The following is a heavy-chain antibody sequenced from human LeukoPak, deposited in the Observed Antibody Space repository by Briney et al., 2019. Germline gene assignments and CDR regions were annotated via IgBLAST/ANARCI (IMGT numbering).Heavy chain of an antibody. J-gene: IGHJ4*02. CDR3: ARGLVDTAMVTLDY. D-gene: IGHD5-18*01. CDR1: GYTFTGYY. Sequence: VGSVKVSCKASGYTFTGYYMHWVRQAPGQGLEWMGWINPNSGGTNYAQRFQGRVTMTRDTSISTAYMELSRLRSDDTAVYYCARGLVDTAMVTLDYWGQGTLVTVSS. CDR2: INPNSGGT. V-gene: IGHV1-2*02.